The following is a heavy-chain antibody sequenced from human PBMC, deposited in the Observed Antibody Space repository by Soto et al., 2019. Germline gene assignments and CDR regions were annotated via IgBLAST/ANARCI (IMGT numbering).Heavy chain of an antibody. Sequence: SETLSLTCGVSGGSISSGGYYWSWIRQHPGKGLEWIGYIYYSGSTYYNPSLKSRVTISVDTSKNQFSLKLSSVTAADTAVYYCARDQVRFGEFNYYYGMDVWGQGTTVTVSS. CDR3: ARDQVRFGEFNYYYGMDV. CDR1: GGSISSGGYY. D-gene: IGHD3-10*01. V-gene: IGHV4-31*11. J-gene: IGHJ6*02. CDR2: IYYSGST.